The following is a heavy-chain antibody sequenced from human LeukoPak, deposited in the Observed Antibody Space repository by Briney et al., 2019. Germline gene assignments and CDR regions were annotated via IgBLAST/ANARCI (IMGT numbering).Heavy chain of an antibody. D-gene: IGHD3-22*01. V-gene: IGHV3-30*18. Sequence: GGSLRLSCAASGFTFSSYGMHWVRQAPGKGLEWVAVISYDGSNKYYADSVKGRFTISRDNSKNTLHLQMNSLRAEDTAVYYCAKDRGTITMIVELSFDYWGQGTLVTVSS. J-gene: IGHJ4*02. CDR3: AKDRGTITMIVELSFDY. CDR1: GFTFSSYG. CDR2: ISYDGSNK.